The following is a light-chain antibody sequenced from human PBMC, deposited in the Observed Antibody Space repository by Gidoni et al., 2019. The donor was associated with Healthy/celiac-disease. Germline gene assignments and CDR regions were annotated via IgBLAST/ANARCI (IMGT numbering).Light chain of an antibody. CDR2: LGS. V-gene: IGKV2-28*01. CDR1: QSLLHSNGYNY. J-gene: IGKJ5*01. CDR3: MQALQTPIT. Sequence: DIVMTKSPLSLPVTPGEPASISCRSSQSLLHSNGYNYLDWYLQKPGQSPQLLIYLGSNRASGVTDRCSGSGSGTDFTLKISRVKAEDVGVYYCMQALQTPITFGQGTRLEIK.